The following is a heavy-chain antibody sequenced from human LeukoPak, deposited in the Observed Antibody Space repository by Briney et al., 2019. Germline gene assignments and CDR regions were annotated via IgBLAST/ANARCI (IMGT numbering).Heavy chain of an antibody. J-gene: IGHJ3*02. CDR2: ISGYNGNT. CDR3: ARVSYYDFWSGYMGNAFDI. V-gene: IGHV1-18*01. D-gene: IGHD3-3*01. Sequence: ASVKVSCKASGYTFTSYGISWVRQAPGQGLEWMGWISGYNGNTNYAQKLQGRGTMTTDTSTSTAYMELRSLRSDDTAVYYCARVSYYDFWSGYMGNAFDIWGQGTMVTVSS. CDR1: GYTFTSYG.